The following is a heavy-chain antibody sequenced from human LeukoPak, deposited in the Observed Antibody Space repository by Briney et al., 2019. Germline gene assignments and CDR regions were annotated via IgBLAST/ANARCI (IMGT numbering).Heavy chain of an antibody. V-gene: IGHV4-61*02. D-gene: IGHD6-19*01. CDR3: ARDSCRWYSSGWFSFFDY. CDR1: GGSISSGSYY. CDR2: IYTSGST. Sequence: PSQTLSLTCTVSGGSISSGSYYWSWIRQPSGKGLEWIGRIYTSGSTNYNPSLKSRVTISVDTSKNQFSLKLSSVTAADTAVYYCARDSCRWYSSGWFSFFDYWGQGTLVTVSS. J-gene: IGHJ4*02.